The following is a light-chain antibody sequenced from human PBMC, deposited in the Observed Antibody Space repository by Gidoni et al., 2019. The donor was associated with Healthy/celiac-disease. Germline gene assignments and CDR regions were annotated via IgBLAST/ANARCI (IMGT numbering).Light chain of an antibody. J-gene: IGKJ2*01. Sequence: DIQMTQSPSSLSASVGDRVTIICRASQSISSYLNWYQQKPGKAPKLLIYDASSLQSGVPSRFSGSVSGTDFTLTISSLQPEDFATYYCQQSYSTPYTFXXXTKLEIK. V-gene: IGKV1-39*01. CDR3: QQSYSTPYT. CDR2: DAS. CDR1: QSISSY.